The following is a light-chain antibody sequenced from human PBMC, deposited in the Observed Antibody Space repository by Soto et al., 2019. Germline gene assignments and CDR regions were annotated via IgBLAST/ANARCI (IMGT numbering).Light chain of an antibody. J-gene: IGKJ4*01. Sequence: DIQMTQSPTSLSAPVGDSVTITCRASQNIKKFLNWYQQKPGTAPKLLIYTASSVQAGFPSRFSVSGSGTDFILPISNLQPEDFATYSCQHAFSAPLTFGGGTRVEI. CDR1: QNIKKF. CDR2: TAS. CDR3: QHAFSAPLT. V-gene: IGKV1-39*01.